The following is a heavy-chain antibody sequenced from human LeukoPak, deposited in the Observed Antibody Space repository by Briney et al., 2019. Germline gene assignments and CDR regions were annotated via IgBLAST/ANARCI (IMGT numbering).Heavy chain of an antibody. J-gene: IGHJ4*02. Sequence: GGSLRLSCAASGFTFSSYGMHWVRQAPGKGLEWVAVISYDGSNKYYADSVKGRFTISRDNSKNTLYLQMNSLRAEDTAVYYCARTPADTAMVSSYFDYWGQGTLVTVSS. V-gene: IGHV3-30*03. D-gene: IGHD5-18*01. CDR1: GFTFSSYG. CDR3: ARTPADTAMVSSYFDY. CDR2: ISYDGSNK.